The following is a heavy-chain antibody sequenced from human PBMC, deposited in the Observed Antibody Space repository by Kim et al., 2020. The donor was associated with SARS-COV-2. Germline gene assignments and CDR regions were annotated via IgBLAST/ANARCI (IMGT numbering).Heavy chain of an antibody. J-gene: IGHJ3*02. CDR2: IYPGDSDT. Sequence: GESLKISCKGSGYSFTSYWIGWVRQMPGKGLEWMGIIYPGDSDTRYSPSFQGQVTISADKSISTAYLQWSSLKASDTAMYYCATRGYSSIDGGAFDIWGQGTMVTVSS. CDR1: GYSFTSYW. D-gene: IGHD6-13*01. CDR3: ATRGYSSIDGGAFDI. V-gene: IGHV5-51*01.